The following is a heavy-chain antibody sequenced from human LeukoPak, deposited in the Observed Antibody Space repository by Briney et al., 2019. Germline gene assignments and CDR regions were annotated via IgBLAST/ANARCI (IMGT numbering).Heavy chain of an antibody. V-gene: IGHV1-69*05. CDR2: IIPIFGTA. D-gene: IGHD3-10*01. CDR3: ARMVRGVTLYYFDY. J-gene: IGHJ4*02. CDR1: GGTFSSYA. Sequence: SVKVSCKASGGTFSSYAISWVRQAPGQGLEWMGGIIPIFGTANYAQKFQGRVTMTRDTSTSTVYMELSSLRSEDTAVYYCARMVRGVTLYYFDYWGQGTLVTVSS.